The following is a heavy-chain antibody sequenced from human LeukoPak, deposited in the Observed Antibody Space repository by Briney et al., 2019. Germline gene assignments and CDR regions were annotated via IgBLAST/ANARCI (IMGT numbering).Heavy chain of an antibody. CDR3: ARERVLEPTHLYYYYYMDV. CDR2: INPNSGGT. D-gene: IGHD1-1*01. CDR1: GYTFTGYY. V-gene: IGHV1-2*02. J-gene: IGHJ6*03. Sequence: GASVKVSCKASGYTFTGYYMHWVRQAPGQGLEWMGWINPNSGGTNYAQKFQGRVTMTRDTSISTAYMELGRLRSDDTAVYYCARERVLEPTHLYYYYYMDVWGKGTTVTVSS.